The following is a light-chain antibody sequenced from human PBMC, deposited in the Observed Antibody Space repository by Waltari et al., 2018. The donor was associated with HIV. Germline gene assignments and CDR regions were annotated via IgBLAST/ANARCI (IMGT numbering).Light chain of an antibody. Sequence: QSALTQPPSASGSPGQSVTPSCTGTSSAVGGYTYGPWPQQHPGKAPKLMIYDVIKRPSGVPDRFSGSKSGNTASLTVSGLQPEDEADYYCSSHAGSKVVFGGGTRLTVL. CDR1: SSAVGGYTY. CDR2: DVI. J-gene: IGLJ2*01. CDR3: SSHAGSKVV. V-gene: IGLV2-8*01.